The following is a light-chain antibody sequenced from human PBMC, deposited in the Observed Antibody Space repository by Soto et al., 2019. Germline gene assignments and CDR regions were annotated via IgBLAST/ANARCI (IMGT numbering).Light chain of an antibody. CDR2: QDS. J-gene: IGLJ2*01. CDR3: QAWDSSTPVV. CDR1: KLGDKY. V-gene: IGLV3-1*01. Sequence: SYELTQPPSVSVSPGQTASITCSGDKLGDKYACWYQQKPGQSPVLVIYQDSKRPSGIPERFSGSKSGNTATLTISGTQAMDEADYYCQAWDSSTPVVFGGATNLTVL.